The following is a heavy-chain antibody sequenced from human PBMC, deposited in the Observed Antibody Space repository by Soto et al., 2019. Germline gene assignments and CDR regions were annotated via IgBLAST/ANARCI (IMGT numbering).Heavy chain of an antibody. V-gene: IGHV3-23*01. CDR2: ISGSGGST. CDR1: GFTFSSYA. CDR3: AKRTIPYYDFWSGYQTYYFDY. Sequence: GGSLRLSCAASGFTFSSYAMSWVRQAPGKGLEWVSAISGSGGSTYYADSVKGRFTISRDNSKNTLYLQMNSLRAEDTAVYYCAKRTIPYYDFWSGYQTYYFDYWGQGTLVTVSS. D-gene: IGHD3-3*01. J-gene: IGHJ4*02.